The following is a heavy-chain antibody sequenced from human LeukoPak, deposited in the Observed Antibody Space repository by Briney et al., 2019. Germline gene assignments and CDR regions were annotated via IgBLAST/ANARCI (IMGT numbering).Heavy chain of an antibody. J-gene: IGHJ6*02. Sequence: GGSLRLSCAASGFTFSSYGMHWVRQAPGKGLEWVAFIRYDGSNKYYTDSVKGRFTISRDNTKNSLYLQMSSLRAEDTALYYCARVLHHYYGMDVWGQGTTVTVSS. CDR1: GFTFSSYG. CDR2: IRYDGSNK. V-gene: IGHV3-30*02. CDR3: ARVLHHYYGMDV.